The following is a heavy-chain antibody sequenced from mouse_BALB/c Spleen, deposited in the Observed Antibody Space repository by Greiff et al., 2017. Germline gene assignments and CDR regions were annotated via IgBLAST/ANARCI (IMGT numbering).Heavy chain of an antibody. CDR3: ARHDGNYFDY. CDR1: GFTFSSYY. V-gene: IGHV5-6-2*01. J-gene: IGHJ2*01. Sequence: EVKVVESGGGLVKLGGSLKLSCAASGFTFSSYYMSWVRQTPEKRLELVAAINSNGGSTYYPDTVKGRFTISRDNAKNTLYLQMSSLKSEDTALYYCARHDGNYFDYWGQGTTLTVSS. D-gene: IGHD2-1*01. CDR2: INSNGGST.